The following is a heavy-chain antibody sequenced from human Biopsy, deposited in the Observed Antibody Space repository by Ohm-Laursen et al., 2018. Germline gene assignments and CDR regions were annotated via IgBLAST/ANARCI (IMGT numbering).Heavy chain of an antibody. D-gene: IGHD6-19*01. CDR3: ARSGQWARYYFDY. CDR2: INHRGYT. V-gene: IGHV4-34*01. J-gene: IGHJ4*01. Sequence: TLSLTCAVSGGSISGYYWSWIRHPPGKGLEWIGEINHRGYTDYNASLKGRVSISVDTSKNQLSLNLTSVTAADTAVFYSARSGQWARYYFDYWGHGTLVTVSP. CDR1: GGSISGYY.